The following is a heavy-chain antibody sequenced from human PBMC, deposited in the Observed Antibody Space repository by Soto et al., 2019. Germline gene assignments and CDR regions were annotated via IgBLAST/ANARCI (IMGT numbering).Heavy chain of an antibody. J-gene: IGHJ1*01. CDR2: IYWDDDK. V-gene: IGHV2-5*02. Sequence: QITLKESGPTLVKPTQTLTLTCTFSGISLTTSGVNVAWIRQPPGKALEWLALIYWDDDKRYSPSLESRLTITKETSKDKVVLTMTNMDPADTTTYYCAHSLLPSTVTTSAVYFQNWGQVILVTVSS. D-gene: IGHD4-17*01. CDR3: AHSLLPSTVTTSAVYFQN. CDR1: GISLTTSGVN.